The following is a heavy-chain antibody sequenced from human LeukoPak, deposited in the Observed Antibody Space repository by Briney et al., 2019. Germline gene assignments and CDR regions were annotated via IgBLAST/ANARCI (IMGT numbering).Heavy chain of an antibody. CDR1: GFTFSSYN. CDR2: ISSSSNTI. D-gene: IGHD1-26*01. J-gene: IGHJ4*02. V-gene: IGHV3-48*04. CDR3: ARSIVGAIGIDY. Sequence: GGSLRLSCAASGFTFSSYNMNWVRQAPGKGPEWVSYISSSSNTIYYADSVKGRFTISRDNAKNSLYLQMNSLRAEDTAVYYCARSIVGAIGIDYWGQGTLVTVSS.